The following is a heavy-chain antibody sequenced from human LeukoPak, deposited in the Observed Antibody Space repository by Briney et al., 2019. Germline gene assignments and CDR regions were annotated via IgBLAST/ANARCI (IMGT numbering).Heavy chain of an antibody. D-gene: IGHD1-26*01. CDR3: ARDLGGSYSSETWFDP. Sequence: SETLSLTCTVSGDSISSGSYYWSWIRQPAGEGLEWIGRIYSSGRTHDSPSLKSRVAISVDTSKNRFSLRLSSVTAADTAVYYCARDLGGSYSSETWFDPWGQGTLVTVSS. J-gene: IGHJ5*02. CDR2: IYSSGRT. CDR1: GDSISSGSYY. V-gene: IGHV4-61*02.